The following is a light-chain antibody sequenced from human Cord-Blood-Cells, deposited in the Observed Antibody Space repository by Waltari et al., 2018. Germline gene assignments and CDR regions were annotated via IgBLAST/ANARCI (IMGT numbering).Light chain of an antibody. CDR1: SSDVGGYNY. Sequence: QSALTQPRSVSGSPGQSVTISCTGTSSDVGGYNYVSWYQQHPGKAPKLMIYDVSKRPSAVPDRFSGSKSGNPASLAISGLQAEDEADYYCCSYAGSYTDVFGTGTKVTVL. CDR3: CSYAGSYTDV. J-gene: IGLJ1*01. V-gene: IGLV2-11*01. CDR2: DVS.